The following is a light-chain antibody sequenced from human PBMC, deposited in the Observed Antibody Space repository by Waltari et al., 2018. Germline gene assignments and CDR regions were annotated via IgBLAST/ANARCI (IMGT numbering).Light chain of an antibody. CDR1: HRDVGAYVP. J-gene: IGLJ1*01. V-gene: IGLV2-14*01. Sequence: QSALTQPASVSGSPGQSITISCSGTHRDVGAYVPVPWYQQHPGKAPHLIIYEVSNRPSGISNRFSASKSGNTASLTISGLQAEDEADYYCSSYTTSSAPGVFGTGTRVTVL. CDR2: EVS. CDR3: SSYTTSSAPGV.